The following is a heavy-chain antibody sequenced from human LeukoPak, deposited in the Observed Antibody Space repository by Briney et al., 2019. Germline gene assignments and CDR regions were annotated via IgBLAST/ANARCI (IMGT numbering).Heavy chain of an antibody. CDR3: AKDRDILATIGYFDY. CDR1: GFTFENYA. Sequence: GGSLRLSCAASGFTFENYAMNWVRQSPGKGPEWVSGISRSGSKTYYADSVKGRFTISRDNSRNTLYLQMNSLRAEDTAVYYCAKDRDILATIGYFDYWGQGTLVTVSS. CDR2: ISRSGSKT. V-gene: IGHV3-23*01. D-gene: IGHD5-12*01. J-gene: IGHJ4*02.